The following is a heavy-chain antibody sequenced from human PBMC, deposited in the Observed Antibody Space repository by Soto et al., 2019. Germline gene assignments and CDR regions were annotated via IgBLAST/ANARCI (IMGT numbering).Heavy chain of an antibody. J-gene: IGHJ5*02. D-gene: IGHD3-16*02. CDR1: GLTFSSYE. V-gene: IGHV3-48*03. Sequence: VQLVASGGGLVQPGGSLRLSCAASGLTFSSYEMNWVRQAPGKGLEWVSYISSGGGTTYYADSVKGRFTISRDNAKNSLYLQMNTLRAEDTALYYCAAYCYTMTCTHFHGYSWGQGTQVTVSS. CDR3: AAYCYTMTCTHFHGYS. CDR2: ISSGGGTT.